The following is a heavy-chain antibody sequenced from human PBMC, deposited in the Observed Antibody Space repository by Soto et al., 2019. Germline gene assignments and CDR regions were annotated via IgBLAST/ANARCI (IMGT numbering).Heavy chain of an antibody. CDR3: DFDWDNIDY. V-gene: IGHV1-69*02. Sequence: QVQLVQSGAEVKKPGSSVKVSCKASGGTFSSYTISWVRQAPGQGLEWMGRIIPILGIANYAQKFQGRVTITANKSTSTAYMELSSLRSEDTAVYYCDFDWDNIDYWGQGTLVTVSS. CDR2: IIPILGIA. D-gene: IGHD3-9*01. CDR1: GGTFSSYT. J-gene: IGHJ4*02.